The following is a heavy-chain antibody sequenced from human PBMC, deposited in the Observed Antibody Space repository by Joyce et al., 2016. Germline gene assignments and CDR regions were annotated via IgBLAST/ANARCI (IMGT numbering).Heavy chain of an antibody. CDR3: ARTGVRPATPNYFDC. CDR1: GGSVRSAKYY. CDR2: IYYRVNP. Sequence: QLQLQESGPGLVKPSESLSLTCSVSGGSVRSAKYYWGWIRQPPGMGLEWVGNIYYRVNPYYTPSLKSLGTISVDTSKNQFFLKLTSVTAADTSLYYCARTGVRPATPNYFDCCGQGTLVSVSS. J-gene: IGHJ4*02. D-gene: IGHD3-3*01. V-gene: IGHV4-39*01.